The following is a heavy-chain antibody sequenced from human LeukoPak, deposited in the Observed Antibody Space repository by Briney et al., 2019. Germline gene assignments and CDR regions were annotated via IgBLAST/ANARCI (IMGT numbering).Heavy chain of an antibody. J-gene: IGHJ4*02. D-gene: IGHD6-13*01. Sequence: ASVKVSCKASGYTFTGYYMHWVRQAPGQGLEWMGWISAYNGNTNYAQKLQGRVTMTTDTSTSTAYMELRSLRSDDTAVYYCARSAAAGTGRSSFDYWGQGTLVTVSS. CDR2: ISAYNGNT. V-gene: IGHV1-18*04. CDR1: GYTFTGYY. CDR3: ARSAAAGTGRSSFDY.